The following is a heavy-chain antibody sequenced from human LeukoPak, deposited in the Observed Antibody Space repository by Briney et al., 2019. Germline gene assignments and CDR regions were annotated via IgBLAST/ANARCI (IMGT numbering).Heavy chain of an antibody. CDR1: GFTFSSYA. CDR3: ARGAVMDAFDI. Sequence: GGSLRLSCAASGFTFSSYAMSWVRQAPGRGLEWVSAICKSGGSTYYADSVRGRFTISIDNSKNTLYLQMNSLRAEDTAVYYCARGAVMDAFDIWGQGTMVTVSS. CDR2: ICKSGGST. V-gene: IGHV3-23*01. J-gene: IGHJ3*02. D-gene: IGHD2-21*01.